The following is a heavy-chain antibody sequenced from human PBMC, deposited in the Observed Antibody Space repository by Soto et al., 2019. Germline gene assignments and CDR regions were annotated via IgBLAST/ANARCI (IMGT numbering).Heavy chain of an antibody. D-gene: IGHD3-22*01. CDR1: GYTFIRYG. CDR2: ISPYDDST. J-gene: IGHJ4*01. Sequence: ASVKVSCKASGYTFIRYGITWVRQAPGQGFERMGWISPYDDSTIYAQKLQGRVTMTADTSTSTAYMELRSLRSDDTAVYYCARASDYYDSSGYSDPLGYFDYWG. V-gene: IGHV1-18*01. CDR3: ARASDYYDSSGYSDPLGYFDY.